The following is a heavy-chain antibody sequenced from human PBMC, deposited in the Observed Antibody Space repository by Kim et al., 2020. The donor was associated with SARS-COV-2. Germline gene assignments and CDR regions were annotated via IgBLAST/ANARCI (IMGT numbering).Heavy chain of an antibody. Sequence: GGSLRLSCAASGFTFSSYAMSWVRQAPGKGLEWVSAISGSGGSTYYADSVKGRFTISRDNSKNTLYLQMNSLRAEDTAVYYCAKGIPNSSSWSVRGGNWFDPWGQGTLVTVSS. J-gene: IGHJ5*02. CDR2: ISGSGGST. D-gene: IGHD6-13*01. CDR1: GFTFSSYA. V-gene: IGHV3-23*01. CDR3: AKGIPNSSSWSVRGGNWFDP.